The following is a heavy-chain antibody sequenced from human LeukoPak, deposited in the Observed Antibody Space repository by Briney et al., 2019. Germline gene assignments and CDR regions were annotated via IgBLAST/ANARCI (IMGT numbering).Heavy chain of an antibody. J-gene: IGHJ4*02. CDR1: GITLSNYG. Sequence: GGSLRLSCAVSGITLSNYGMTWVRQAPGKGLEWVAGISGSGGRTNYADPVKGRFTISRDNPKNTLYLQMNSLRAEDTAVYFCAKRGVVIRVILVGFHKEAYYFDSWDQGALVTVSS. CDR3: AKRGVVIRVILVGFHKEAYYFDS. D-gene: IGHD3-22*01. V-gene: IGHV3-23*01. CDR2: ISGSGGRT.